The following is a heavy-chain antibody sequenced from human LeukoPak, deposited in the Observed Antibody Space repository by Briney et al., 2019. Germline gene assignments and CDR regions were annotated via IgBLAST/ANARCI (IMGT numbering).Heavy chain of an antibody. Sequence: GGSLRLSCSASGFTFSSYWMHWVRQAPGKGLVWVSRINSDGSSTSYADSVKGRFTISRDNAKNTLYLQMNSLRAEDTAVYYCARDQVGSWYPRYYYYYGMDVWGQGTTVTVSS. D-gene: IGHD6-13*01. CDR2: INSDGSST. CDR1: GFTFSSYW. CDR3: ARDQVGSWYPRYYYYYGMDV. V-gene: IGHV3-74*01. J-gene: IGHJ6*02.